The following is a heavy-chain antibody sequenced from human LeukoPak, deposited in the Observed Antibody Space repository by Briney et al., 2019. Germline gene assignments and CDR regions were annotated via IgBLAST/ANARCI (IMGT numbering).Heavy chain of an antibody. J-gene: IGHJ5*02. CDR1: GYTFTSYY. V-gene: IGHV1-46*01. CDR3: ARDNSVEDTAWWFDP. Sequence: ASVKVSGKASGYTFTSYYMHWVRQAPGQGLEWMGINNPSGGSTSYAQKFQGRVTMTRDMSTSTDYMELSSLRSEDTAVYYCARDNSVEDTAWWFDPWGQGTLVTVSS. CDR2: NNPSGGST. D-gene: IGHD4-23*01.